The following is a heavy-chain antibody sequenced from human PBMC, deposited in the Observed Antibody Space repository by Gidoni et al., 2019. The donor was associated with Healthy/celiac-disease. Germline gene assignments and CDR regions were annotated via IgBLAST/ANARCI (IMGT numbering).Heavy chain of an antibody. D-gene: IGHD3-3*01. V-gene: IGHV3-9*01. CDR3: ATDIARSTIFGVVPWAFDI. J-gene: IGHJ3*02. CDR2: ISWKRGSI. CDR1: GFTFDDYA. Sequence: EVQLVESGGGMVQPGRSLRLSCAAYGFTFDDYAMHWVRQAPGKGLEWVSGISWKRGSIGYAASVKGRFTISSDNSTISLSLQMLSLRAESTALYYCATDIARSTIFGVVPWAFDIWGQGTMVTVSS.